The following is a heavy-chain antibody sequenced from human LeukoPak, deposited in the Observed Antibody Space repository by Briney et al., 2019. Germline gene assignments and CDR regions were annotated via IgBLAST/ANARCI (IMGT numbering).Heavy chain of an antibody. CDR3: ATSYDILTGYSPRY. CDR2: VYYSGST. J-gene: IGHJ4*02. Sequence: SETLSLTCTVSGGSISSSSYYWGWIRQPPGKGLEWIGSVYYSGSTYYNPSLKSRVTISVDTSKNQFSLKLSSVTAADTAVYYCATSYDILTGYSPRYWGQGTLVTVSS. D-gene: IGHD3-9*01. V-gene: IGHV4-39*07. CDR1: GGSISSSSYY.